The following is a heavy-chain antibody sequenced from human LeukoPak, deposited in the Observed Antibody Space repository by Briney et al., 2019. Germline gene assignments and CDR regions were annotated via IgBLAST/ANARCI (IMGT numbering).Heavy chain of an antibody. V-gene: IGHV4-39*01. CDR1: GVSISSSNSY. CDR2: IYYSGNT. J-gene: IGHJ6*03. D-gene: IGHD6-13*01. Sequence: SETLSLTCTVSGVSISSSNSYWGWIRQPPGKGLEWIGSIYYSGNTYYNASLKSQVSISIDTSKNQFSLKLSSVTAADTAVYYCARARIAAYYMDVWGKGTTVTVSS. CDR3: ARARIAAYYMDV.